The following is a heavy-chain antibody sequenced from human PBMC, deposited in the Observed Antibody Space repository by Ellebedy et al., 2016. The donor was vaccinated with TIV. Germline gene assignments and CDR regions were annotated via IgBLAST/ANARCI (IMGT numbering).Heavy chain of an antibody. J-gene: IGHJ3*02. CDR1: GFTFSNNS. CDR2: ISDSGSTI. Sequence: GESLKISCAAPGFTFSNNSMNWVRQAPGKGLEWVSYISDSGSTIFYADSVKGRFTVSRDNAKISLYLQMGSLTAEDTAVYYCATGAYDIWGQGTMVTVSS. V-gene: IGHV3-48*04. CDR3: ATGAYDI.